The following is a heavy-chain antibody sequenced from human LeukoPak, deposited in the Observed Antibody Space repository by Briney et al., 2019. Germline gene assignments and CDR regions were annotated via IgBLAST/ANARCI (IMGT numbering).Heavy chain of an antibody. CDR1: GFTFSSYN. CDR2: ISSSSSYI. Sequence: GGSLRLSCAASGFTFSSYNMNWVRQAPGKGLEWVASISSSSSYIYYADSVKGRFIISRDNAKNSLYLQMNSLRAKDTAVYYCARVPSGIGVSDAFDIWGQGTMVTVSS. V-gene: IGHV3-21*01. CDR3: ARVPSGIGVSDAFDI. J-gene: IGHJ3*02. D-gene: IGHD3-3*01.